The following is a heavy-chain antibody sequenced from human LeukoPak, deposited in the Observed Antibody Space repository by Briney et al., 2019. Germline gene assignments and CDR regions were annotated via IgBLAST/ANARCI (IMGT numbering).Heavy chain of an antibody. J-gene: IGHJ3*02. CDR2: ISASGGST. V-gene: IGHV3-23*01. CDR1: GFTFSSSA. Sequence: GGSLRLSCAASGFTFSSSAMSWVRQVPGKGLEWVSGISASGGSTYYADSVKGRFTISRDNSKNTLYLQMNSLRAEDTAVYYCAKDVSRGGSYGLGAFDIWGPGTMVTVSS. CDR3: AKDVSRGGSYGLGAFDI. D-gene: IGHD1-26*01.